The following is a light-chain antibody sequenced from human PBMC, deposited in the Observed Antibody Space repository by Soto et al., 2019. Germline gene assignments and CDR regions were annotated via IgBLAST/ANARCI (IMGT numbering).Light chain of an antibody. CDR1: QDISNY. V-gene: IGKV1-33*01. J-gene: IGKJ3*01. Sequence: DIQMTQSPSSLSASVGDRVTITCQASQDISNYLNWYQHKPGKAPKLLIYDASNLETGVPSRFSGSGSGTDFTFTISSQQPEDIATYYCQQFDGLPLTFGPGTKVDIK. CDR2: DAS. CDR3: QQFDGLPLT.